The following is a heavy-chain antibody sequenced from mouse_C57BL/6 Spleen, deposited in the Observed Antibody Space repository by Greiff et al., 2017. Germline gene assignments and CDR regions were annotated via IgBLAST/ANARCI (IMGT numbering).Heavy chain of an antibody. Sequence: QVQLKESGPGLVQPSQSLSITCTVSGFSLTSYGVHWVRQSPGKGLEWLGVIWSGGSTDYNAAFISRLSISKDNSKSQVFFKMNSLQADDTAIYYCARKGDYYGSSYDWYFDVWGTGTTVTVSS. J-gene: IGHJ1*03. V-gene: IGHV2-2*01. CDR1: GFSLTSYG. CDR2: IWSGGST. CDR3: ARKGDYYGSSYDWYFDV. D-gene: IGHD1-1*01.